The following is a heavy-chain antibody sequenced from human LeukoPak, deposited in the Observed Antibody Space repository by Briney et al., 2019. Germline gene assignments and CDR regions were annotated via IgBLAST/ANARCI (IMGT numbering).Heavy chain of an antibody. D-gene: IGHD1-26*01. Sequence: GGSLRLSCAASGFTFSSYGMTWVRQAPGKGLEWVSYISSSSSTIYYADSVKGRFTISRDNAKNSLYLQMSSLRAEDTAVYYCAGGATTDYWGQGTLVTVSS. CDR1: GFTFSSYG. CDR3: AGGATTDY. J-gene: IGHJ4*02. V-gene: IGHV3-48*04. CDR2: ISSSSSTI.